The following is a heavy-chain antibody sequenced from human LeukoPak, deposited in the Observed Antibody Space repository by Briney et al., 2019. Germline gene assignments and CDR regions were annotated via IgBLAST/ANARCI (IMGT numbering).Heavy chain of an antibody. V-gene: IGHV3-9*01. CDR2: ISWNSGSI. D-gene: IGHD3-3*01. CDR1: GFTFDDYA. CDR3: AKDGAPLRFLEWLSYGMDV. J-gene: IGHJ6*02. Sequence: PGGSLRLSCAASGFTFDDYAMHWVRQAPGKGLEWVSGISWNSGSIVYADSVKGRFTISRDNAKNSLYLQMNSLRAEDTALYYCAKDGAPLRFLEWLSYGMDVWGQGTTVTVSS.